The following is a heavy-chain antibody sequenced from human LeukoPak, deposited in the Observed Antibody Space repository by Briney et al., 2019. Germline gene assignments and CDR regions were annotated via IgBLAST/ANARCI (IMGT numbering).Heavy chain of an antibody. Sequence: SETPSLTCTVSGASISSDFWSWIRQPPGKGLEWIAYIYSSGMTNYNPSLTSRVTISLDTSKNQFSLKLSSVTAADTAVYYCARSWGYCSSTSCRYWYFDLWGRGTLVTVSS. J-gene: IGHJ2*01. CDR1: GASISSDF. CDR3: ARSWGYCSSTSCRYWYFDL. V-gene: IGHV4-59*08. CDR2: IYSSGMT. D-gene: IGHD2-2*01.